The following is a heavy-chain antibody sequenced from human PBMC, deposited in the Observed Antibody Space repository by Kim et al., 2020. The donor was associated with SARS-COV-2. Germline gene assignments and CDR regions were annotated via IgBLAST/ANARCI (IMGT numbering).Heavy chain of an antibody. Sequence: SETLSLTCTVSGGSISSGGYYWSWIRQHPGKGLEWIGYIYYSGSTYYNPSLKSRVTISVDTSKNQFSLKLSSVTAADTAVYYCARGNLYGGRPTDYWGQGTLVTVSS. CDR3: ARGNLYGGRPTDY. CDR1: GGSISSGGYY. V-gene: IGHV4-31*03. D-gene: IGHD5-12*01. J-gene: IGHJ4*02. CDR2: IYYSGST.